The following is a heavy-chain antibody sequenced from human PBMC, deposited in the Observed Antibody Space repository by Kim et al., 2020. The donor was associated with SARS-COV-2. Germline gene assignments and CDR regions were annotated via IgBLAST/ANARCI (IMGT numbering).Heavy chain of an antibody. Sequence: SETLSLTCTVSGGSISSYYWSWIRQPPGKGLEWIGYIYYSGSTNYNPSLNRRVTISVDTSKNQFSLKLSSVTAADTAVYYCARDEEGAFDIWGQVSMVTV. CDR1: GGSISSYY. CDR2: IYYSGST. CDR3: ARDEEGAFDI. J-gene: IGHJ3*02. V-gene: IGHV4-59*13.